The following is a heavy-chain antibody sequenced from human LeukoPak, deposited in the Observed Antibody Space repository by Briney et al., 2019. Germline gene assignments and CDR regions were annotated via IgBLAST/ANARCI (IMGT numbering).Heavy chain of an antibody. CDR2: ISSGSTTI. D-gene: IGHD3-10*01. V-gene: IGHV3-48*01. CDR3: ARRESTTMVRGGVDY. Sequence: GGSLRLSCAASGFTFTKYSMHWVRQTPGKGLEWVSYISSGSTTIYYTDSVKGRFTISRDNAKNSLYLQMNSLRAEDAAVYYCARRESTTMVRGGVDYWGQGTLVTVSS. CDR1: GFTFTKYS. J-gene: IGHJ4*02.